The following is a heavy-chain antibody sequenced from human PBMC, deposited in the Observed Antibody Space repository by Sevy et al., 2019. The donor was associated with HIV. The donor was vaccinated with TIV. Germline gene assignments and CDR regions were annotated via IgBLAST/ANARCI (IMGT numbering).Heavy chain of an antibody. CDR3: ATHAGIAAAGRWVDY. J-gene: IGHJ4*02. Sequence: GGSLRLSCAASGFTFSDHYMEWVRQAPGKGLEWVGRIRNKADSYTTEYAASVKGRFTISRDDSKKSLYLLMNSLKTEEADEYDCATHAGIAAAGRWVDYWGQGTLGTVSS. CDR1: GFTFSDHY. D-gene: IGHD6-13*01. CDR2: IRNKADSYTT. V-gene: IGHV3-72*01.